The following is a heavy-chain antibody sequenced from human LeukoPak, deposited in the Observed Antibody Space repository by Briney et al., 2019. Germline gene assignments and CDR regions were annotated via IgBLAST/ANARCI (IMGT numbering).Heavy chain of an antibody. J-gene: IGHJ4*02. CDR3: ATDRGYYDSSGYLN. D-gene: IGHD3-22*01. Sequence: ASVNVSCKVSGYTLTELSMHWVRQAPGKGLEWMGGFDPEDGETIYAQKFQGRVTMTEDTSTDTAYVELSSLRSEDTAVYYCATDRGYYDSSGYLNWGQGTLVTVSS. V-gene: IGHV1-24*01. CDR1: GYTLTELS. CDR2: FDPEDGET.